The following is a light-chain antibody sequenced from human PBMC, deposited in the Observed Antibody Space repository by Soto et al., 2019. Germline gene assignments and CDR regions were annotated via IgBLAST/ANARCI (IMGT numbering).Light chain of an antibody. V-gene: IGKV3D-15*01. CDR1: QSVRSN. CDR2: GAS. Sequence: EILMTQSPATLSVSPGERATLSCRASQSVRSNLAWYQQKPGQAPGLLIYGASTRATGIPARFSGSGSGTEFTLTISSLQSEDFAVYYCQQYNNWPPYTFGQGTKVDIK. J-gene: IGKJ2*01. CDR3: QQYNNWPPYT.